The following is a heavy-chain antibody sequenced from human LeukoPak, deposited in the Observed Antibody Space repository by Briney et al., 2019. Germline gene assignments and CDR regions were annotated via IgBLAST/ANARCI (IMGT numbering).Heavy chain of an antibody. J-gene: IGHJ5*02. V-gene: IGHV1-2*02. D-gene: IGHD2-2*02. CDR2: INPNSGGT. Sequence: ASVKVSCKASGYTFTGYYMHWVRQAPGQGLEWVGWINPNSGGTNYAQKFQGRVTMTRDTSISTAYMELSRLRSDDTAVYYCARHPDIVVVPAAIPDRVGWFDPWGQGTLVTVSS. CDR1: GYTFTGYY. CDR3: ARHPDIVVVPAAIPDRVGWFDP.